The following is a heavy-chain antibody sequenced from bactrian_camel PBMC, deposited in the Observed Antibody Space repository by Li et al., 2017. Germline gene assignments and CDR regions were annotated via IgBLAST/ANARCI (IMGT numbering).Heavy chain of an antibody. D-gene: IGHD2*01. Sequence: VQLVESGGGSVQAGGSLRLSCSVSGYSYRNYCSGWFRQVPGKEPEGVAAIYTGGATWYSDSVKGRFTISLDMAKDTAFLDIDALKVEDTAVYYCAATPESYSECPRAQARYEYWGHGTQVTVS. J-gene: IGHJ4*01. V-gene: IGHV3S9*01. CDR2: IYTGGAT. CDR3: AATPESYSECPRAQARYEY. CDR1: GYSYRNYC.